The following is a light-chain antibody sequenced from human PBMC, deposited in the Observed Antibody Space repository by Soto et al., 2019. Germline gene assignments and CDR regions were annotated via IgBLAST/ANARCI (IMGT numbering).Light chain of an antibody. Sequence: QSALTQPASVSGSPGQSVTLSCTGTNNDVGGYESVSWYQQHAGRAPRLIIYDVSNRPSGVSGRFSGSKFGNTASLTISGLQAEDEADYYCTSYTSSSLYVFGTGTKVTVL. J-gene: IGLJ1*01. V-gene: IGLV2-14*01. CDR3: TSYTSSSLYV. CDR2: DVS. CDR1: NNDVGGYES.